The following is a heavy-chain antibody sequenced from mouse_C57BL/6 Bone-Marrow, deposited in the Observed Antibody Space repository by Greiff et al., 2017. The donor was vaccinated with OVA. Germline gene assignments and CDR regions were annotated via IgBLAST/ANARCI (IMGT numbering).Heavy chain of an antibody. CDR2: IDPSDSYT. J-gene: IGHJ3*01. V-gene: IGHV1-69*01. CDR3: AREDGLLRYWFAY. Sequence: QVQLQQPGAELVMPGASVKLSCKASGYTFTSYWMHWVKQRPGQGLEWIGEIDPSDSYTNYNQKLKGKSTLTVDKSSSTAYMQLSSLTSEYSAVYYCAREDGLLRYWFAYWGQGTLVTVSA. CDR1: GYTFTSYW. D-gene: IGHD1-1*01.